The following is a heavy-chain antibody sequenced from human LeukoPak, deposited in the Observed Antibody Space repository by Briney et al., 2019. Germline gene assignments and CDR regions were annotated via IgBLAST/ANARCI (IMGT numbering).Heavy chain of an antibody. CDR3: AREDGYTLDY. D-gene: IGHD5-24*01. V-gene: IGHV4-59*01. CDR1: GGSLSNYY. J-gene: IGHJ4*02. CDR2: IYYSGST. Sequence: PSETLSLTCTVSGGSLSNYYWSWIRQPPGKGLEWIGYIYYSGSTNYNPSLKSRVTISVDTSKNQFSLKLSSVTAADTAVYYCAREDGYTLDYWGQGTLVTVSS.